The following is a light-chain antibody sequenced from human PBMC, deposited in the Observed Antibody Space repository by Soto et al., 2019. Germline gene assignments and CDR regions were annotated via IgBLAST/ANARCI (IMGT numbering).Light chain of an antibody. V-gene: IGKV3-15*01. Sequence: EIVMTQSPTTLSVSPGERATLSCRASQSVSTNLAWYQQKPGQVPSLLIYGASTRASGIPARFSGSGSGTEFTLTIGRLQSEDFAVYYCQQYSSSPSFGQGTRLESK. CDR3: QQYSSSPS. CDR1: QSVSTN. J-gene: IGKJ5*01. CDR2: GAS.